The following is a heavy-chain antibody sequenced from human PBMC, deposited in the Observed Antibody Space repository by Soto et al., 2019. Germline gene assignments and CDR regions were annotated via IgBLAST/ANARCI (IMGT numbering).Heavy chain of an antibody. V-gene: IGHV4-31*03. CDR1: GGSISSGGYY. D-gene: IGHD2-2*02. CDR3: ARALVVVPAAIFSPFFFDS. J-gene: IGHJ4*02. Sequence: QVQLQESGPGLVKPSQTLSLTCTVSGGSISSGGYYWSWIRQHPGKGLEWIGYIYYSGSTYYNPSLKSRVTISLDTSKNQFSMKLSSVTAADTAVYYCARALVVVPAAIFSPFFFDSWGQGTLVTVSS. CDR2: IYYSGST.